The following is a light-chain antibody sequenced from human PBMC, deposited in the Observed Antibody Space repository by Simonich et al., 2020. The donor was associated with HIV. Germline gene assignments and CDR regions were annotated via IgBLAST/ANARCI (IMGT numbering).Light chain of an antibody. CDR2: DVS. J-gene: IGLJ3*02. CDR3: SSYTSSSTLV. V-gene: IGLV2-14*01. Sequence: QSALTQPASVSGSPGQSITISCTGTSSDVGGYNNVSWYQQHPGKAPKPMIYDVSKRPSGVSNRFSGPKASNTASLTISGLQAEDEADYYCSSYTSSSTLVFGGGTKLTVL. CDR1: SSDVGGYNN.